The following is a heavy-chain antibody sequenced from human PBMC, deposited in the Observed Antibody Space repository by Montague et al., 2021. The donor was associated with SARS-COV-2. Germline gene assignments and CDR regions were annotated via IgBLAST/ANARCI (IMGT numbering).Heavy chain of an antibody. Sequence: SETLSFTCAVYGGSFSGYYWSWIRQPPGKGLEWIGEINHSGSTNYNPSLKSRVTISVDTSKNQLSLKLSSVTAADTAVYYCARGRAVTTFYYYYYGMDVWGQGTTVTVSS. CDR3: ARGRAVTTFYYYYYGMDV. D-gene: IGHD4-17*01. V-gene: IGHV4-34*01. J-gene: IGHJ6*02. CDR1: GGSFSGYY. CDR2: INHSGST.